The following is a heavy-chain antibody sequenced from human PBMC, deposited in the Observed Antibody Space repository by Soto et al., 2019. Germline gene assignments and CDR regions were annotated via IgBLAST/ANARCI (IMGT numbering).Heavy chain of an antibody. CDR3: ARDLALGGATRSYYRPGWFDP. D-gene: IGHD3-10*01. CDR1: GGSISSGGYY. CDR2: IYYSGST. J-gene: IGHJ5*02. Sequence: SETLSLTCTVSGGSISSGGYYWSWIRQHPGKGLEWIGYIYYSGSTYYNPSLKSRVTISVDTSKNQFSLKLSSVTAADTAVYYCARDLALGGATRSYYRPGWFDPWGQGTLVTVSS. V-gene: IGHV4-31*03.